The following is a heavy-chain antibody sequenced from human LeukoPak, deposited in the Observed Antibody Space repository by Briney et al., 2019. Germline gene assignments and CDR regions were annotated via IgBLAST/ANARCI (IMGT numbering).Heavy chain of an antibody. D-gene: IGHD1-26*01. CDR1: GGSISSYY. V-gene: IGHV4-59*01. J-gene: IGHJ4*02. Sequence: PSDTLSLTCTVSGGSISSYYWSWIRQPPGKGLEWIGYIYYSGSANYNPSLKSRVTISVDTSKNQFSLKLSSVTAADTAVYYCARVGGSYYRFDYWGQGTLVTVSS. CDR2: IYYSGSA. CDR3: ARVGGSYYRFDY.